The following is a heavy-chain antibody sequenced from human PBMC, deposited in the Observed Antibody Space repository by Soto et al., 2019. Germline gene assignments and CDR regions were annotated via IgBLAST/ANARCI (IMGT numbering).Heavy chain of an antibody. V-gene: IGHV4-59*01. Sequence: WTWIRQPPGKGLEWIGYIYNSVNTNYNPSLKSRVTVSVDSSKNQFSLKLRSVTAADTAVYYCARGPKDLWFGEASGMDVWGQGTTVTVSS. CDR2: IYNSVNT. J-gene: IGHJ6*02. D-gene: IGHD3-10*01. CDR3: ARGPKDLWFGEASGMDV.